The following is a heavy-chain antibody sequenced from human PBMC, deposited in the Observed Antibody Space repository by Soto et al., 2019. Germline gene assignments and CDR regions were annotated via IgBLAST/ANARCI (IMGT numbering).Heavy chain of an antibody. CDR2: MNPNSGNT. V-gene: IGHV1-8*01. CDR3: AREEVDTAMTHYGMDV. Sequence: ASVKVSCKASGYTFTSYDINWVRQATGQGLEWMGWMNPNSGNTGYAQKFQGRVTMTRNTSISTAYMELSRLRSDDTAVYYCAREEVDTAMTHYGMDVWGQGTTVTVSS. D-gene: IGHD5-18*01. CDR1: GYTFTSYD. J-gene: IGHJ6*02.